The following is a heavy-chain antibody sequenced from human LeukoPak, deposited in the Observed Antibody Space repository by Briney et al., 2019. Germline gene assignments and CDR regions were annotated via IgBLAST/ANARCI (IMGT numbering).Heavy chain of an antibody. CDR1: GYTFTGYY. D-gene: IGHD6-19*01. CDR2: INPNSGGT. J-gene: IGHJ4*02. Sequence: GASVKVSRKASGYTFTGYYMRWVRQAPGQGLEWMGWINPNSGGTNYAQKFQGRVTMTRDTSISTAYMELSRLRSDDTAVYYCARDKIAVAGLPFDYWGQGTLVTVSS. CDR3: ARDKIAVAGLPFDY. V-gene: IGHV1-2*02.